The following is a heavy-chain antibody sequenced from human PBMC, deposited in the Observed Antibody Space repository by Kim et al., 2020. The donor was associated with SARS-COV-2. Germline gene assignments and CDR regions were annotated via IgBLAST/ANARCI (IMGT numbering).Heavy chain of an antibody. J-gene: IGHJ2*01. Sequence: GGSLRLSCAASGFTFDDYAMHWVRQAPGKGLEWVSGISWNSGSIGYADSVKGRFTISRDNAKNSLYLQMNSLRAEDTALYYCATDINRWELRPWYFDLWG. CDR3: ATDINRWELRPWYFDL. V-gene: IGHV3-9*01. CDR2: ISWNSGSI. D-gene: IGHD1-26*01. CDR1: GFTFDDYA.